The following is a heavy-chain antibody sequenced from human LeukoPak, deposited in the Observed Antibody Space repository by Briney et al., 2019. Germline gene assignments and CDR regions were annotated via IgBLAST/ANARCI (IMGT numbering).Heavy chain of an antibody. Sequence: SKTLSLTCSVSGYSIRSGYYWGWIRQPPGRGLEWIGRIYHSEKNYYNQSLKSRVTVSIDTSKNHFSLKLPPVTAADAAMYYCARDRISVTDPPNWFDPWGQGTLVTVSS. CDR2: IYHSEKN. D-gene: IGHD6-19*01. J-gene: IGHJ5*02. CDR3: ARDRISVTDPPNWFDP. CDR1: GYSIRSGYY. V-gene: IGHV4-38-2*02.